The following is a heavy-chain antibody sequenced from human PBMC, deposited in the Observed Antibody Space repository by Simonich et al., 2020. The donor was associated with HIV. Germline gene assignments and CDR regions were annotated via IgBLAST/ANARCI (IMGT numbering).Heavy chain of an antibody. CDR2: ISYDGSNQ. V-gene: IGHV3-30*07. J-gene: IGHJ4*02. Sequence: QVQLVASGGGVVQPGRSLRLSCAASGFTFSSYAMHWVRQAPGKGLEWVAVISYDGSNQYYADPVKGRFTISRDNSKNTLYLQMNSLRAEDTAVYYCASGGSISSVWADDYWGQGTLVAVSS. CDR3: ASGGSISSVWADDY. D-gene: IGHD3-16*01. CDR1: GFTFSSYA.